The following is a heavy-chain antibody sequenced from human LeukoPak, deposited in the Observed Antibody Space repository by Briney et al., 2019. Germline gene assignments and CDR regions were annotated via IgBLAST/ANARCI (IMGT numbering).Heavy chain of an antibody. D-gene: IGHD3-9*01. CDR3: AREGGLRYFDWLFDYFDY. V-gene: IGHV4-39*07. Sequence: SETLSLTCTVSGDSIRSSSYYWGWTRQPPGKGLEWIGNIYYSGSTYYNPSLTSRVTISVDTSKNQFSLKLSSVTAADTAVYYCAREGGLRYFDWLFDYFDYWGQGTLVAVSS. CDR1: GDSIRSSSYY. CDR2: IYYSGST. J-gene: IGHJ4*02.